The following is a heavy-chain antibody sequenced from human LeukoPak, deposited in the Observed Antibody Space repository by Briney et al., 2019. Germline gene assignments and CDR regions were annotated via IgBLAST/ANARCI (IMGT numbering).Heavy chain of an antibody. CDR3: ARGGNDILTGYYLPDY. D-gene: IGHD3-9*01. Sequence: PSQTLSLTCAVSGGSISSGGYSWSWIRQPPGKGLEWIGYIYHSGSTYYNPSLKSRVTISVDRSKNQFSLKLSSVTAADTAVYYCARGGNDILTGYYLPDYWGLGTLVTVSS. V-gene: IGHV4-30-2*01. CDR2: IYHSGST. J-gene: IGHJ4*02. CDR1: GGSISSGGYS.